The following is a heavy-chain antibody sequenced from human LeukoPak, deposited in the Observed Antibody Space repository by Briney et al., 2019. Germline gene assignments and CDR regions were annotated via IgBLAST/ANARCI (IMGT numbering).Heavy chain of an antibody. Sequence: GGSLRLSCAASGFTFSSYEMNWVRQTPGKGLEWVSYISGGGGTIYYADSVKGRFTISRDNAKNSLYLQVNSLRVEDTAVYHCARDTYYGSGKIDYWGQGTLVTVSS. V-gene: IGHV3-48*03. CDR1: GFTFSSYE. CDR2: ISGGGGTI. D-gene: IGHD3-10*01. J-gene: IGHJ4*02. CDR3: ARDTYYGSGKIDY.